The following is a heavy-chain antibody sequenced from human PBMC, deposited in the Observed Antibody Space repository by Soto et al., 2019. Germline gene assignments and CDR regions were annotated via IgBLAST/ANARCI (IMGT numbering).Heavy chain of an antibody. Sequence: GASVKVSCKASGYTFTDYAIHWVRQAPGQGLEWMGWIDVGNGNTGYSRKFQGRVTNARDMSASTAYIEVTSLTSEDTAIYYCAREGAHYTPLDHWGQGTLVTVSS. V-gene: IGHV1-3*01. CDR3: AREGAHYTPLDH. CDR2: IDVGNGNT. CDR1: GYTFTDYA. J-gene: IGHJ4*02. D-gene: IGHD2-15*01.